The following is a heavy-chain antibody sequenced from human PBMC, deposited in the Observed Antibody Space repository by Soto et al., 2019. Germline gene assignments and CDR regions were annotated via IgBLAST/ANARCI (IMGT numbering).Heavy chain of an antibody. CDR1: GGSISSYY. J-gene: IGHJ5*02. Sequence: PSETLSLTCTVSGGSISSYYWSRIRQPPGKGLEWTGYIYYSGSTNYNPSLKSRVTISVDTSKNQFSLKLSSVTAADTAVYYCARDKGWYDSSGYYYEDGWFDPWGQGTLVTVSS. D-gene: IGHD3-22*01. V-gene: IGHV4-59*01. CDR3: ARDKGWYDSSGYYYEDGWFDP. CDR2: IYYSGST.